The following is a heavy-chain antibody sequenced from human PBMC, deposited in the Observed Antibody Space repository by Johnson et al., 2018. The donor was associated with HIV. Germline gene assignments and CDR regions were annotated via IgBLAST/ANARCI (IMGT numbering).Heavy chain of an antibody. Sequence: QMLLVESGGGLVQPGGSLRLSCAASGFTFSSYAMHWVRQAPGKGLEWVAVISYDGSNKYYADSVTGRFTISRDNSKNTLYLQMNSLRVEDTAVYYCAKGDDYYDSSGYYRQGAFDIWGQGTMVTVSS. CDR1: GFTFSSYA. D-gene: IGHD3-22*01. CDR2: ISYDGSNK. CDR3: AKGDDYYDSSGYYRQGAFDI. V-gene: IGHV3-30*04. J-gene: IGHJ3*02.